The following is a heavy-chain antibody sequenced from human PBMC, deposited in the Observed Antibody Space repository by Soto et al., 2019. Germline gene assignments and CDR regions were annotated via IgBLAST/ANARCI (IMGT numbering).Heavy chain of an antibody. Sequence: QVQLVQSGAAVKKPGASVKVSCKASGYTFTSYGFTWVRQAPGQGLEWMGWISAYNGNTNYAQEIQGRATMTTDTSTSTAYTELRSLRSDDTAVYYCASYHLNPYSYCMDVWGQGTTVTVSS. CDR3: ASYHLNPYSYCMDV. CDR1: GYTFTSYG. CDR2: ISAYNGNT. V-gene: IGHV1-18*01. J-gene: IGHJ6*02.